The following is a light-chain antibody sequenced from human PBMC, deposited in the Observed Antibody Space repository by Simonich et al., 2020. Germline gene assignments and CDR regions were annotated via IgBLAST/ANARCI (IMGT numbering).Light chain of an antibody. CDR1: QSVLYSSNNKNY. Sequence: DIVMTQSPDSLAVSLGERATINCKSSQSVLYSSNNKNYLAWYQQKPGQPPKLLYYWESTRESGVPDRFSGSGSGTDFTLTISSLQAEDVAVYYCQQYYSTPFTFGPGTKVDIK. CDR2: WES. CDR3: QQYYSTPFT. V-gene: IGKV4-1*01. J-gene: IGKJ3*01.